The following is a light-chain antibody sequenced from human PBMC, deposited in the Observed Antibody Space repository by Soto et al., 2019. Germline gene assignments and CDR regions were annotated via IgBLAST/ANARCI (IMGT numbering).Light chain of an antibody. CDR3: HLYNTYSPT. J-gene: IGKJ2*01. V-gene: IGKV1-5*03. Sequence: DIQLTQSPSTLSASVGDRVIITCRASQTIGTWLAWYQERPGKATKLLIYKASTLEMGVPSRFSGSGSGTEFTLSISNLQPEDFATYYCHLYNTYSPTLGQGTKLDI. CDR2: KAS. CDR1: QTIGTW.